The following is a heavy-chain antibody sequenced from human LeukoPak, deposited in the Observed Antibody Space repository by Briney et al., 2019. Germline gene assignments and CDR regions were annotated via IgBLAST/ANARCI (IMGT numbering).Heavy chain of an antibody. J-gene: IGHJ4*02. CDR3: ARGLIGVTN. V-gene: IGHV3-23*01. Sequence: GGSLRLSCAASGFTFSTYAMSWVRQAPGKGLEWVSTISASGVSTYYADSVKGRFTISRDNSKSTLYLQMNSLRAEDTAVYYCARGLIGVTNWGQGTLVTVSS. CDR2: ISASGVST. CDR1: GFTFSTYA. D-gene: IGHD2-21*01.